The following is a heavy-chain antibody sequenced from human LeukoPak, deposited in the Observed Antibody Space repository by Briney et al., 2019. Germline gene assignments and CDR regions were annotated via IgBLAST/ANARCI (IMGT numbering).Heavy chain of an antibody. CDR3: ARGVNNWYIDVFDI. CDR2: INHSGST. Sequence: PSETLSLTCAVYGGSFSTYYWSWIRQPPGKGLEWIGEINHSGSTNYNPSLKSRVTTSVDTSKNQFSLKLTSVTAAETAVYFCARGVNNWYIDVFDIWGQGTVVTVSS. CDR1: GGSFSTYY. V-gene: IGHV4-34*01. J-gene: IGHJ3*02. D-gene: IGHD1/OR15-1a*01.